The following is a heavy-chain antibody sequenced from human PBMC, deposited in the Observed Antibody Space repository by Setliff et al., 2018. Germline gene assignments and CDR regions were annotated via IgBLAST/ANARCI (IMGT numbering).Heavy chain of an antibody. D-gene: IGHD2-21*02. Sequence: GASVKVSCKASGYTFSNYGISWVRQAPGQGLEWMGWISTDDGDTNFAQKFQGRVTLTTDTSTGTAYMELRSLTFDDTAVYYCARDWFCSGGDCSDVFDFWGQGTMVTVSS. CDR1: GYTFSNYG. V-gene: IGHV1-18*01. CDR2: ISTDDGDT. J-gene: IGHJ3*01. CDR3: ARDWFCSGGDCSDVFDF.